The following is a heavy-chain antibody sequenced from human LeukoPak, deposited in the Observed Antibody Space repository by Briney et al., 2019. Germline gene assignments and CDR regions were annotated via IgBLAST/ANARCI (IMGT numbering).Heavy chain of an antibody. CDR3: ARVVVPAAMGGMDA. D-gene: IGHD2-2*01. Sequence: SETLSLTCTVSGGSISSYYWSWIRQPPGKGLEWIGYIYYSGSTNYNPSLKSRVTISVDTSKNQFSLKLSSVTAADTAVYYCARVVVPAAMGGMDAWGQGTTVTVSS. J-gene: IGHJ6*02. CDR2: IYYSGST. CDR1: GGSISSYY. V-gene: IGHV4-59*01.